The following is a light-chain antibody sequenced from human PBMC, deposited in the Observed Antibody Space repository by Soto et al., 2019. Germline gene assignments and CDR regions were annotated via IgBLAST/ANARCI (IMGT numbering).Light chain of an antibody. CDR1: SSDVGGYNY. Sequence: QSVLTQPASVSGSPGQSITISCTGTSSDVGGYNYVSWYQQHPGKAPKLMIYDVSNRPSGVSNRFSGSKSGNTASLTISGLQAEDEADYYCSSDTISSTLFGTGTKVTVL. CDR2: DVS. J-gene: IGLJ1*01. V-gene: IGLV2-14*01. CDR3: SSDTISSTL.